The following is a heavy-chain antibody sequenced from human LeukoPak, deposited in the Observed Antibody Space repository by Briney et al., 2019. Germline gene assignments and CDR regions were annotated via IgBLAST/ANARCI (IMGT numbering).Heavy chain of an antibody. CDR1: GYTFTSYG. Sequence: ASVKVSCKASGYTFTSYGISWVRQAPGQGLEWMGWISAYNGNTNYAQNLQGRVTMTTDTSTSTAYMELRSLRSDDAAVYYCARALYYDGSRYYYGYFDYWGQGTLVTVSS. CDR2: ISAYNGNT. J-gene: IGHJ4*02. CDR3: ARALYYDGSRYYYGYFDY. V-gene: IGHV1-18*01. D-gene: IGHD3-22*01.